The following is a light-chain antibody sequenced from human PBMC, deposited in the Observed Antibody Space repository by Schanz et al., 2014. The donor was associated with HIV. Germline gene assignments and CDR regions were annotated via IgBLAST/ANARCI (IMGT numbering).Light chain of an antibody. Sequence: EIVMTQSPATLYVSPGEGATLSCRASQSISNNLAWYQHKPGQAPRLLIYDASTRATGIPDRFSGSGSGTDFTLTINRLEPEDFAVYYCQQYGSSPLLTFGGGTKVEIK. V-gene: IGKV3-20*01. CDR1: QSISNN. J-gene: IGKJ4*01. CDR2: DAS. CDR3: QQYGSSPLLT.